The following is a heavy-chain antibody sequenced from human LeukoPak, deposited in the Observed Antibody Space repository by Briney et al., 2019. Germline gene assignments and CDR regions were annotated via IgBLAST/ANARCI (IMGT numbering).Heavy chain of an antibody. D-gene: IGHD5-18*01. V-gene: IGHV4-59*01. CDR2: IYHSGST. CDR3: ARGQLWVPGGT. Sequence: SEALSLTCTVSGGSISSYYWSWIRQPPGKGLEWIGYIYHSGSTNYNPSLKSRVTISVDTSKNQFSLKLSSVTAADTAVYYCARGQLWVPGGTWGQGTLVTVSS. CDR1: GGSISSYY. J-gene: IGHJ5*02.